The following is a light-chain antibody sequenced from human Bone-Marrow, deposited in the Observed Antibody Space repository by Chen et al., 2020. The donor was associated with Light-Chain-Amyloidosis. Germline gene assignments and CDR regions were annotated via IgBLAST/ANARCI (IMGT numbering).Light chain of an antibody. CDR1: NIGSTS. Sequence: SYVLTQPSSVSVAPGQTATIACGGNNIGSTSVHWYQQTPGQAPLLVVDDDSDRPSGIPERLSGSNSGNTATLTISGVEAGDEADYYCQVWDRSSDRPVFGGGTKLTVL. CDR2: DDS. V-gene: IGLV3-21*02. J-gene: IGLJ3*02. CDR3: QVWDRSSDRPV.